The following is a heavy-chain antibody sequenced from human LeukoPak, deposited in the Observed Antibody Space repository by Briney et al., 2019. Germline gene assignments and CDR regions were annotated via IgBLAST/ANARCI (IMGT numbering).Heavy chain of an antibody. CDR1: GYTFTSYG. CDR3: ARVEYYDSSGYLGY. J-gene: IGHJ4*02. V-gene: IGHV1-18*01. Sequence: ASVKVSCKASGYTFTSYGISWVRQAPGQGLEWMGWISAYNGNTNYAQKLQGRVTMTTDTSTSTAYMELRSLRSDDTAVYCCARVEYYDSSGYLGYWGQGTLVTVSS. D-gene: IGHD3-22*01. CDR2: ISAYNGNT.